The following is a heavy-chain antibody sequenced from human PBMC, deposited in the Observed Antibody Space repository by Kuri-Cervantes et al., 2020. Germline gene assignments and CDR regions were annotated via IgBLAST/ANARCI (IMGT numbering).Heavy chain of an antibody. D-gene: IGHD4/OR15-4a*01. Sequence: GGSLRLSCKGSVYSFTSYWIGWVCQMPGKGLEWMGIIYPGDSDNRYSPSFQGKVTISADKSISTAYLQWRSMKASETAMYYCARCMVPRLGNGMDVWGQGTTVTVSS. CDR1: VYSFTSYW. CDR3: ARCMVPRLGNGMDV. J-gene: IGHJ6*02. V-gene: IGHV5-51*01. CDR2: IYPGDSDN.